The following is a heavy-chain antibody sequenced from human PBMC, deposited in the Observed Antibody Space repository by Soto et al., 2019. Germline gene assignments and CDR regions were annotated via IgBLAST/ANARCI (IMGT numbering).Heavy chain of an antibody. D-gene: IGHD2-2*01. V-gene: IGHV3-7*03. J-gene: IGHJ4*02. CDR3: VGGAHADY. Sequence: EVQLVESGGGLVQPGGSLRLSCAASEFTLRDYWMTWVRQAPGRGLEWVANINHDGIEKYHADFVKGRFTLSRDKARNSMFLQLSNLRAEDTAIYYCVGGAHADYWGRGTLVTVSS. CDR2: INHDGIEK. CDR1: EFTLRDYW.